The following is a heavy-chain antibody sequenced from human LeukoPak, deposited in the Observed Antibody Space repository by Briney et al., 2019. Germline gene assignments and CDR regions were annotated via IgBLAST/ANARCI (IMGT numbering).Heavy chain of an antibody. V-gene: IGHV3-7*01. D-gene: IGHD2-2*01. J-gene: IGHJ4*02. CDR2: ILPDGSQK. Sequence: GGSLRLSCVASDFTFDFYWMTGVRQAPGKGLEWLANILPDGSQKYYVDSVKGRFTISRDNPKNSLYLQINNLRAEDTAVYYCGRLAHNAWYAIDFWGQGTLVTVSS. CDR3: GRLAHNAWYAIDF. CDR1: DFTFDFYW.